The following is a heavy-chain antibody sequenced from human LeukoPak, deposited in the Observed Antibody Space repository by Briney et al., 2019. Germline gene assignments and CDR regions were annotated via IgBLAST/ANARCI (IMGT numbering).Heavy chain of an antibody. CDR2: LKQDGGQT. CDR3: AGGGGWKPDY. D-gene: IGHD2-15*01. V-gene: IGHV3-7*04. J-gene: IGHJ4*02. Sequence: GGSLRLSCAASGFTFSNYWMNWVRQAPGKGLEWVANLKQDGGQTFYVDSVKGRFTISRDNAKNSLFLQMNSLRAEDTAVYYCAGGGGWKPDYWGQGTLVTVSS. CDR1: GFTFSNYW.